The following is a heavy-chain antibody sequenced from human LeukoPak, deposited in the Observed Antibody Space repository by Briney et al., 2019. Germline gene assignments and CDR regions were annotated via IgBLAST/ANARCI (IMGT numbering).Heavy chain of an antibody. V-gene: IGHV3-49*03. CDR2: IRSKAYGGTT. J-gene: IGHJ4*02. D-gene: IGHD3-22*01. CDR1: GFTFGDYA. CDR3: TRALYYYDSSGYLDDY. Sequence: GGSLRLSCTASGFTFGDYAMSWFRQAPGKGLEWVGFIRSKAYGGTTEYAASVKGRFTISRGDSKSIAYLQMNSLKTEDTAVYYCTRALYYYDSSGYLDDYWGQGTLVTVSS.